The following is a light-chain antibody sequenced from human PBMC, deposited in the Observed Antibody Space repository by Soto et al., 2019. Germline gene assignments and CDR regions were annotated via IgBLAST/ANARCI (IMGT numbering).Light chain of an antibody. CDR2: EGR. CDR1: SSDVGSYNL. Sequence: QSVLTQPASVSGSPGQSITISCTGTSSDVGSYNLVSWYQQHPGKAPKLMIYEGRKRPSGVSNRFSGSKSGNTASLTISGLQAEDEADYYCCSYAGSSTFGVVFGGGTKLTVL. V-gene: IGLV2-23*03. J-gene: IGLJ2*01. CDR3: CSYAGSSTFGVV.